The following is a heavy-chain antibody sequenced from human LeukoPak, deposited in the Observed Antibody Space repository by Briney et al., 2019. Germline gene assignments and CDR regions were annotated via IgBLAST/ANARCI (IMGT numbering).Heavy chain of an antibody. CDR3: AKGWWGPRYYFDY. Sequence: GGSLRLSCAASGFTFDDYAMHWVRQAPGKGLEWVSGISWNSGSIGYADSVKGRFTISRDNAKNSLYLQMNSLRAEDTALYYCAKGWWGPRYYFDYWGQGTLDTVSS. CDR2: ISWNSGSI. J-gene: IGHJ4*02. V-gene: IGHV3-9*01. D-gene: IGHD2-15*01. CDR1: GFTFDDYA.